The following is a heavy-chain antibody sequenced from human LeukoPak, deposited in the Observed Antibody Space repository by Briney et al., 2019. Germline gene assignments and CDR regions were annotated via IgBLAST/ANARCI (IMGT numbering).Heavy chain of an antibody. CDR1: GFTFSSYG. J-gene: IGHJ4*02. D-gene: IGHD6-13*01. CDR2: ISYDGSNK. Sequence: GGSLRLSCAASGFTFSSYGMHWVRQAPGKGLEWVAVISYDGSNKYYADSVKGRFTISRDNSKNTLYLQMNSLRAEDTAVYYCAREQQSLSLDFWGQGALVTVSS. V-gene: IGHV3-30*03. CDR3: AREQQSLSLDF.